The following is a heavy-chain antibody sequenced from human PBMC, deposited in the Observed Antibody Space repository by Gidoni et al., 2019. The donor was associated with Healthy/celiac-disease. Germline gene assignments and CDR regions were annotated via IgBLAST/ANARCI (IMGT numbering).Heavy chain of an antibody. V-gene: IGHV4-39*07. J-gene: IGHJ4*02. CDR3: ARGGKYGDPVPFDY. D-gene: IGHD4-17*01. CDR1: GGSTSSSSYY. Sequence: QLQLQESGPGLVKPSETLSLTCTVSGGSTSSSSYYWGWIRQPPGQGLEWIGRIYYSGSTYYNPSLKSRVTISVDTSKNQFSLKLSSVTAADTAVYYCARGGKYGDPVPFDYWGQGTLVTVSS. CDR2: IYYSGST.